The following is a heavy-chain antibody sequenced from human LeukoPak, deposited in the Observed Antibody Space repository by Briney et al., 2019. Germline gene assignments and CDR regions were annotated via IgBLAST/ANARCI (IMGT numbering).Heavy chain of an antibody. CDR3: ASTRNYDLWSGSGYFDL. CDR1: GGSISSGSYY. V-gene: IGHV4-61*02. J-gene: IGHJ2*01. CDR2: IYSSGST. D-gene: IGHD3-3*01. Sequence: SQTLSLTCTVSGGSISSGSYYWSWIRQPAGKRLEWIGRIYSSGSTNYNPPLKSRVTISVDTSKNQFSLKLSSVTAADTAVYYCASTRNYDLWSGSGYFDLWGRGTLVTVSS.